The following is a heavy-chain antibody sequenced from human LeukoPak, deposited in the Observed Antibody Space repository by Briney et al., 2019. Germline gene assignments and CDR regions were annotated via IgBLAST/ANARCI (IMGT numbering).Heavy chain of an antibody. CDR1: GFTFSSYA. CDR3: AREDIAAAGTPEFDY. J-gene: IGHJ4*02. D-gene: IGHD6-13*01. Sequence: GGSLRLSCAASGFTFSSYAMHWVRQAPGKGLEWVAVISYDGSNKYYADSVKGRFTISRDNAKNSLYLQMNSLRAEDTALYYCAREDIAAAGTPEFDYWGQGTLVTVSS. CDR2: ISYDGSNK. V-gene: IGHV3-30*04.